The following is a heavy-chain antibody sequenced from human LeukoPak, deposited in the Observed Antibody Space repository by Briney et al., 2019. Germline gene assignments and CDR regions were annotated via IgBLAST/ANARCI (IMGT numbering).Heavy chain of an antibody. Sequence: GGSLRLSCAASGFTFSSYGMHWVRQAPGKGLEWVAVIWHDGSHRYYADSVKGRFTISRDNSKNTLYLQISSLRAEDTAVYYCARDGGHSTDLDYWGQGTLVTVSS. V-gene: IGHV3-33*01. J-gene: IGHJ4*02. D-gene: IGHD2/OR15-2a*01. CDR1: GFTFSSYG. CDR3: ARDGGHSTDLDY. CDR2: IWHDGSHR.